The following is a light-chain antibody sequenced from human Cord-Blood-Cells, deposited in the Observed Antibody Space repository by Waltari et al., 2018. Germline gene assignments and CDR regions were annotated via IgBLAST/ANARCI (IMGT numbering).Light chain of an antibody. CDR2: DAS. V-gene: IGKV3-11*01. CDR1: QSVSSY. J-gene: IGKJ1*01. Sequence: TQSPATLSLSPGERATLSYRASQSVSSYLAWYQQKPGQAPRLLIYDASNRATGIPARFSGSGSGTDFTLTISSLEPEDFAVYYCQQRSNWPPWTFGQGTKVEIK. CDR3: QQRSNWPPWT.